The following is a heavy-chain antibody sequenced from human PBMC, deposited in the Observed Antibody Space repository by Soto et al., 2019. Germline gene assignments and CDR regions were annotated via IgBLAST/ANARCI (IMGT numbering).Heavy chain of an antibody. CDR1: GGAISSYY. V-gene: IGHV4-59*12. J-gene: IGHJ5*02. CDR2: IYYSGST. D-gene: IGHD3-10*01. CDR3: ARDYMVRGVMRWFDP. Sequence: SGTLSLTCTVSGGAISSYYWSWIRQPQGKGLGWIGYIYYSGSTNYNPSLKSRGTISVDTSKNQFPLKLSSVTAADTAVYYCARDYMVRGVMRWFDPWGQGTLVTVS.